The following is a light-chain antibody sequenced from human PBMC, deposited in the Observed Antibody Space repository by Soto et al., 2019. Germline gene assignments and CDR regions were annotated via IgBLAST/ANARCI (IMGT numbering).Light chain of an antibody. V-gene: IGKV3-20*01. CDR2: AAS. Sequence: EIVLTQSPVTLSLSPGERATLSCRASRSFASSYLGWYQQKPGQAPRLLIYAASTRATGIPDRFSGSGSATDFTLTISSLQPDDFATYYCQQYNSYSQTFGQGTKVEIK. CDR1: RSFASSY. CDR3: QQYNSYSQT. J-gene: IGKJ1*01.